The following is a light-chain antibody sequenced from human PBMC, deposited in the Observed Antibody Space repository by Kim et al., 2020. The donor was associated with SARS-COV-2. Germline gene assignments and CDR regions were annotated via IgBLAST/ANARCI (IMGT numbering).Light chain of an antibody. CDR1: QGINNY. J-gene: IGKJ2*01. V-gene: IGKV1-16*02. CDR2: GAS. Sequence: DIQMTQSPPSLSASVGDRVTITCRASQGINNYLAWFQQKPGKAPKSLIYGASTLHRGVPSKFSGSGFGTDFTLTISYLQPEDFASYYCQQYNCYPYTFGRGTKLEI. CDR3: QQYNCYPYT.